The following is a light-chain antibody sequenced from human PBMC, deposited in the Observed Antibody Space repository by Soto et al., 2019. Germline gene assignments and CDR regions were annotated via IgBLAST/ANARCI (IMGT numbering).Light chain of an antibody. CDR3: QQFGSSPRT. CDR1: QSVSSTY. CDR2: GAS. Sequence: VLTQSPGTLSLTPGERATLSCRASQSVSSTYLAWYQQKPGQAPRLLIYGASSRATGIPDRFSGSGSGTDFTLTISRLEPEDFAVYYCQQFGSSPRTFGQGTKVEI. J-gene: IGKJ1*01. V-gene: IGKV3-20*01.